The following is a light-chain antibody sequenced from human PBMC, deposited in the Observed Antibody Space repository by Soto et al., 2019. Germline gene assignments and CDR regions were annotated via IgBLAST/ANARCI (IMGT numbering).Light chain of an antibody. V-gene: IGKV1D-17*01. CDR3: LQHNSYS. CDR1: QGITNF. Sequence: NIQMTQSPSAMSASVGDRVTITCRARQGITNFLAWSQQKPGKVPNHLIFAASSLQSGVPSRFSGSGSGTEFTLTVSSLQPEDFANYYCLQHNSYSFGGGTKVEIK. CDR2: AAS. J-gene: IGKJ4*01.